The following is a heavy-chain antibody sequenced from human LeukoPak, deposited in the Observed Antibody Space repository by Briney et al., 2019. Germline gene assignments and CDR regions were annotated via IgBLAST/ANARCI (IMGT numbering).Heavy chain of an antibody. Sequence: ASVEVCCKASGYTFTGYYMHWVRQSPGQGLEWMGWCTPNSGGTNYAQKFQGRVTMTRDTSISTAYLELSRLRSDDTAVYYCARGPGIVRGAIIKGDYWGQGTMVSVSS. V-gene: IGHV1-2*02. D-gene: IGHD3-10*01. CDR2: CTPNSGGT. J-gene: IGHJ4*02. CDR3: ARGPGIVRGAIIKGDY. CDR1: GYTFTGYY.